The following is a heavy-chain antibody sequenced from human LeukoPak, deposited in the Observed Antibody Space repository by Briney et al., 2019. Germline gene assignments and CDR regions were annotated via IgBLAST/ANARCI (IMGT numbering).Heavy chain of an antibody. CDR1: GFTFSSYA. J-gene: IGHJ4*02. CDR3: AKPWVPERFGELSPFDY. D-gene: IGHD3-10*01. V-gene: IGHV3-23*01. CDR2: ISGSGGST. Sequence: GGSLRLSCAASGFTFSSYAMSWVRQAPGKGLEWVSAISGSGGSTYYADSVKGWFTISRDNSKNTLYLQMNSLRAEDTAVYYCAKPWVPERFGELSPFDYWGQGTLVTVSS.